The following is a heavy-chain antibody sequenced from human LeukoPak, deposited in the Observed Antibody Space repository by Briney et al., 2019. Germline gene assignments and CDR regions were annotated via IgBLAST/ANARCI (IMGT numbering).Heavy chain of an antibody. CDR2: ISYDGSNK. J-gene: IGHJ6*04. V-gene: IGHV3-30-3*01. CDR3: ATGNAEGEKYYHYGMDV. CDR1: GFTFSSYA. D-gene: IGHD1-1*01. Sequence: GRSLRLSCAASGFTFSSYAMHWVRQAPGKGLEWVAVISYDGSNKYYADSVKGRFTISRDNSKNTLYLQMNSLRAEDTAVYYCATGNAEGEKYYHYGMDVWGKGTTVTVSS.